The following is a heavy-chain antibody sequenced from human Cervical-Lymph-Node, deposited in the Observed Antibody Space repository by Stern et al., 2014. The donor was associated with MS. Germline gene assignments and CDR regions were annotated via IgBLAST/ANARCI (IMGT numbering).Heavy chain of an antibody. J-gene: IGHJ1*01. V-gene: IGHV1-46*01. Sequence: VKLVQSGADVKKPGASVKLSCKPSGYTFSKYFVHWVRQAPGPGLEGMGVGSPKAGTTTYAQKFRGRLSVTSDTSTSTVYMELSSLKSEDTAVYYCARVGLEVGARTWDQYFHHWGQGTLVTVSS. CDR3: ARVGLEVGARTWDQYFHH. D-gene: IGHD1-26*01. CDR2: GSPKAGTT. CDR1: GYTFSKYF.